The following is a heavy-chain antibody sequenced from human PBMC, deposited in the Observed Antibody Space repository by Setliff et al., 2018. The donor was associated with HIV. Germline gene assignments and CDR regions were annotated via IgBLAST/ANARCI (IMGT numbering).Heavy chain of an antibody. J-gene: IGHJ2*01. Sequence: SETLSLPCTVSGVSITSYFWSWIRQPPGKGLEWIGFIYYSGSTSGGTNYNPSLKSRVTISLDTSKNQFSLNLSSVTAADTAVYYCASSLNGDSEPWYFDLWGRGTLVTVSS. V-gene: IGHV4-59*01. CDR1: GVSITSYF. CDR2: IYYSGST. D-gene: IGHD4-17*01. CDR3: ASSLNGDSEPWYFDL.